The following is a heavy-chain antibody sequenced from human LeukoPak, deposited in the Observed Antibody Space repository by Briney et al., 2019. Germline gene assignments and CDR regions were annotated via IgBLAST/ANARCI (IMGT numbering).Heavy chain of an antibody. D-gene: IGHD3-22*01. V-gene: IGHV3-30-3*01. J-gene: IGHJ4*02. CDR3: ARGSHYYDSSGYLDY. Sequence: GGSLRLSCAASGFTFSSYAMHWVRQAPGKGLEWVAVISYDGSNKYYADSVKGRFTISRDNSKNTLYLQMNSLRAEDTAVYYCARGSHYYDSSGYLDYWGQGTLVTVSS. CDR1: GFTFSSYA. CDR2: ISYDGSNK.